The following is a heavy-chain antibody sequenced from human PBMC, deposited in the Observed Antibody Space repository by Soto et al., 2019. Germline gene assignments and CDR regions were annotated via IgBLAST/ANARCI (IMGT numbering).Heavy chain of an antibody. CDR2: IIPIFGTA. CDR3: ARQQLERFYYYYGMDV. Sequence: ASVKVSCKASGGTFSSYAISWVRQAPGQGLEWMGGIIPIFGTANYAQKFQGRVTITADESTSTAYMELSSLRSEDTAVYYCARQQLERFYYYYGMDVWGQGTTVTVSS. CDR1: GGTFSSYA. D-gene: IGHD1-1*01. J-gene: IGHJ6*02. V-gene: IGHV1-69*13.